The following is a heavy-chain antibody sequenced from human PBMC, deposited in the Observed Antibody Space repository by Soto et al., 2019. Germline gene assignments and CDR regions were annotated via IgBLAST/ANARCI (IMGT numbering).Heavy chain of an antibody. CDR1: GFTFSSYE. CDR3: VRRPKGRDWYFDL. V-gene: IGHV3-48*03. J-gene: IGHJ2*01. Sequence: VGSLILSCAASGFTFSSYESNWVRQTPGKGLEWVSYISSSGSTIYYADSVKGRFTISRDNAKNSLYLQMNSLRAEDTAVYYCVRRPKGRDWYFDLWGRGTLVTGSS. D-gene: IGHD3-16*01. CDR2: ISSSGSTI.